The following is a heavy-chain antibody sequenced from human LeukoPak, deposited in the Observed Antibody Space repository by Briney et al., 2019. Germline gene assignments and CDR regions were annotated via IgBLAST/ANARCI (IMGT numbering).Heavy chain of an antibody. J-gene: IGHJ4*02. CDR3: ARDLAYCGGDCGH. V-gene: IGHV3-21*01. Sequence: GGSLRLSCAASGFTFSSNSMNWVRQAPGKGLEWVSSISGSGTYIYYADSVKGRFTISRDNAKNSVYLQMNSPRAEDTAVYYCARDLAYCGGDCGHWGQGTLVTVSP. D-gene: IGHD2-21*01. CDR1: GFTFSSNS. CDR2: ISGSGTYI.